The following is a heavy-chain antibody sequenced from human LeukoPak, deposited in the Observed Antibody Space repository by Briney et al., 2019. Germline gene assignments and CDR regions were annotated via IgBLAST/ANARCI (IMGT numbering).Heavy chain of an antibody. CDR1: GFTLSSYS. J-gene: IGHJ3*02. V-gene: IGHV3-21*01. CDR3: ARAREWCSSTSCYDDAFDI. CDR2: ISSSSSYI. D-gene: IGHD2-2*01. Sequence: PGGSLRLFCAASGFTLSSYSMNWVRQAPGKGLEWVSSISSSSSYIYYADSVKGRFTISRDNAKNSLYLQMNSLRAEDTAVYYCARAREWCSSTSCYDDAFDIWGQGTMVTVSS.